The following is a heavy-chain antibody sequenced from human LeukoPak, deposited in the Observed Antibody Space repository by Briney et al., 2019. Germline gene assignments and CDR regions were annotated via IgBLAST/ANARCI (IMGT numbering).Heavy chain of an antibody. Sequence: AETLSLICPVSGASISSYCWSWIRQPAGKGLEWMGCNYTSGSTNFNPSLKSRVTLSVDTPKNHFSLKLSSVTAAETAVYYCARLTQRIFGVVNYAFDIWGQGTMVTVSA. D-gene: IGHD3-3*01. J-gene: IGHJ3*02. V-gene: IGHV4-4*07. CDR3: ARLTQRIFGVVNYAFDI. CDR1: GASISSYC. CDR2: NYTSGST.